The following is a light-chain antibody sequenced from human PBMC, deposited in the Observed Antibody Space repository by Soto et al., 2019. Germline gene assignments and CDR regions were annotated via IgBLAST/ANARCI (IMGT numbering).Light chain of an antibody. CDR1: QSVSSY. Sequence: EIVMTQSPATLSVSPGERATLSCRDSQSVSSYLAWYQQKPGQAPRLLIYGASTRATGIPVRFSGSGSGTEFTLTISSLQSEDFAVYYCQQYNNWPLTFGGGTKVEIK. CDR2: GAS. J-gene: IGKJ4*01. V-gene: IGKV3-15*01. CDR3: QQYNNWPLT.